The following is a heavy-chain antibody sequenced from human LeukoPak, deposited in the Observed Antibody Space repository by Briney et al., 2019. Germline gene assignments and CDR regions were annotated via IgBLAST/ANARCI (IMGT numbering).Heavy chain of an antibody. V-gene: IGHV3-74*01. CDR1: GFTFSNYW. Sequence: GGSLRLSCVASGFTFSNYWMHWVRQPPGKGLVWVSRIYVDGRTTNYADSVKGRFTISRDNAKNTVYLEMNSLSVEVTATYYCIRDFRSADLWGQGTLVTVTS. CDR2: IYVDGRTT. CDR3: IRDFRSADL. J-gene: IGHJ5*02.